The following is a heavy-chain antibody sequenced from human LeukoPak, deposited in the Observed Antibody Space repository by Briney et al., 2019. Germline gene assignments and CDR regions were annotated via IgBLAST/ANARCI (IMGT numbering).Heavy chain of an antibody. CDR2: IYHSGST. D-gene: IGHD2-2*01. V-gene: IGHV4-30-2*01. CDR1: GGSIGSGGYS. CDR3: ARANCSSTNCYPYYYYGMDV. J-gene: IGHJ6*02. Sequence: SQTLSLTCAVSGGSIGSGGYSWSWIRQPPGKGLEWIGYIYHSGSTYYNPSLKSRVTISVDRSKNQFSLKLSSVTAADTAVYYCARANCSSTNCYPYYYYGMDVWGQGTTVTVSS.